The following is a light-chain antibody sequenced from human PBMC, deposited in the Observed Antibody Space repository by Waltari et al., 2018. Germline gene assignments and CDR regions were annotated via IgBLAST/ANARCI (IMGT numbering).Light chain of an antibody. CDR2: RNN. J-gene: IGLJ3*02. CDR3: AAWDDSLSAWV. CDR1: RSNIGNNN. Sequence: QSVLTQPPSASGTPGQRVTISCSGSRSNIGNNNVYWYQQLPGTAPKLVIYRNNRRAAGVPDRFSGSKSVTSVSLAFSGLRSEDEADYYCAAWDDSLSAWVFGGGTKLTVL. V-gene: IGLV1-47*01.